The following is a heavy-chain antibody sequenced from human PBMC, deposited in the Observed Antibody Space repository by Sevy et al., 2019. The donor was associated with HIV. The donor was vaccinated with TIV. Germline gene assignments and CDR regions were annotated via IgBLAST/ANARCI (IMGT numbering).Heavy chain of an antibody. CDR1: GFSLDDYA. J-gene: IGHJ4*02. Sequence: GGSLRLSCAASGFSLDDYAMHWVRQSSGKGLEWVAGISWNSGSIGYADSVKGRVTISRDKARNTLYLQMNNMRSEDTALYYCARDIGAGSNSETSSPPFFFYYFDSWGQGTLVTVSS. CDR3: ARDIGAGSNSETSSPPFFFYYFDS. D-gene: IGHD1-26*01. V-gene: IGHV3-9*01. CDR2: ISWNSGSI.